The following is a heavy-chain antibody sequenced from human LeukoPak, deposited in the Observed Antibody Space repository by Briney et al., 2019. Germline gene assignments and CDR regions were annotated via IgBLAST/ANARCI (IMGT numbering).Heavy chain of an antibody. CDR1: GFTFGDYA. CDR3: TGRPDYGDYYYFDY. Sequence: GGSLRLSCTASGFTFGDYAMSWFRQAPGKGLEWVGFIRSKAYGGTTAYAASVKGRFTISRDDSKSIAYLQMNSLITEDTAVYFCTGRPDYGDYYYFDYWGQGTLVTVSS. V-gene: IGHV3-49*03. CDR2: IRSKAYGGTT. D-gene: IGHD4-17*01. J-gene: IGHJ4*02.